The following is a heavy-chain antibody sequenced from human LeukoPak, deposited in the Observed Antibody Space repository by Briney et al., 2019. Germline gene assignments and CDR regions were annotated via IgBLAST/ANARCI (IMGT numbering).Heavy chain of an antibody. CDR1: GFTFSGSA. CDR2: IRSKANSYAT. D-gene: IGHD3-3*01. J-gene: IGHJ3*02. CDR3: TRLRVGVSEAFDI. V-gene: IGHV3-73*01. Sequence: GGSLRLSCAASGFTFSGSAMHWVRQASGRGLEWVGRIRSKANSYATAFAASVKGRFTISRDDSKNTAYLQMNSLKTEDTAVYYCTRLRVGVSEAFDIWGQGTMVTVSS.